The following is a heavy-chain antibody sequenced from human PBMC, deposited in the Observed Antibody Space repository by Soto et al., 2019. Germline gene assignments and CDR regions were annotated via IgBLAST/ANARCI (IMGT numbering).Heavy chain of an antibody. V-gene: IGHV6-1*01. CDR2: TYYRSKWYN. J-gene: IGHJ6*02. Sequence: PSQTLSLTCAISGDSVSSNSAAWNWIRQSPSRGLEWLGRTYYRSKWYNDYAVSVKSRITINPDTSKNQFSLQLNSVTPEDTAVYYCARDRGLGLEPLQLHYYYGMDVWGQATTVTGSS. CDR1: GDSVSSNSAA. CDR3: ARDRGLGLEPLQLHYYYGMDV. D-gene: IGHD4-4*01.